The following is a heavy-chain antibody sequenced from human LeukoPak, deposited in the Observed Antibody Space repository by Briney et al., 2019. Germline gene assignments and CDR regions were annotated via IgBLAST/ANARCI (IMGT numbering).Heavy chain of an antibody. CDR2: MNPNSGNT. Sequence: ASVKVSCKASGYTFTSYDINWVRQATGQGLEWMGWMNPNSGNTGYAQKFQGRVTMARNTSISTAYMELSSLRSEDTAVYYCARDTGYCSSTSCYRDDYWGQGTLVTVSS. D-gene: IGHD2-2*02. CDR3: ARDTGYCSSTSCYRDDY. CDR1: GYTFTSYD. V-gene: IGHV1-8*01. J-gene: IGHJ4*02.